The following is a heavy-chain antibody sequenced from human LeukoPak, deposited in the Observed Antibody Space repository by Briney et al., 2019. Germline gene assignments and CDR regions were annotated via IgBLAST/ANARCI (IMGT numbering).Heavy chain of an antibody. D-gene: IGHD6-19*01. J-gene: IGHJ4*02. CDR3: ARGSVAVAGTVDY. V-gene: IGHV3-21*01. CDR1: GFTFSSYS. CDR2: ISSSSSYI. Sequence: GGSLRLSCAASGFTFSSYSMNWVRQAPGKGLEWVSSISSSSSYIYYADSVKGRFTIPRDNAKNSLYLQMNSLRAEDTAVYYCARGSVAVAGTVDYWGQGTLVTVSS.